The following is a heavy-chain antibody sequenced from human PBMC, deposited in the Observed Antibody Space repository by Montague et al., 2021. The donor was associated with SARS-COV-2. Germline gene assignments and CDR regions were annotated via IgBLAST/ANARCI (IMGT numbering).Heavy chain of an antibody. CDR3: ARLGDGVVPSPILGVGPYYSYYYMDV. V-gene: IGHV4-34*01. Sequence: SETLSLTCAVHGGSFSTYSWNWIRQPPGKGLEWIREIHYGGSTNYNPSLKSRVTISADTSKNQFSLKLASVAAADTAVYYCARLGDGVVPSPILGVGPYYSYYYMDVWGKGTTVTVSS. CDR2: IHYGGST. CDR1: GGSFSTYS. D-gene: IGHD3-10*01. J-gene: IGHJ6*03.